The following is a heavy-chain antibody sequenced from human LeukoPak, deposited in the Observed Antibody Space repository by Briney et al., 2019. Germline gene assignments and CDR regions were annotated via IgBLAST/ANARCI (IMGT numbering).Heavy chain of an antibody. CDR3: ARRGAYDFWSGYSSLDAFDI. J-gene: IGHJ3*02. Sequence: PSETLSLTCAVYGGSFSGYYWSWIRQPPGKGLEWIGEINHSGSTNYNPSLKSQVTISVDTSKNQFSLKLSSVTAADTAVYYCARRGAYDFWSGYSSLDAFDIWGQGTMVTVSS. V-gene: IGHV4-34*01. CDR1: GGSFSGYY. D-gene: IGHD3-3*01. CDR2: INHSGST.